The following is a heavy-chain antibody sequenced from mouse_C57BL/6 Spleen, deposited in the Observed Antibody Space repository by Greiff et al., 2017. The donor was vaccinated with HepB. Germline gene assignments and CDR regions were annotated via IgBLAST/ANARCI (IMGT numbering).Heavy chain of an antibody. D-gene: IGHD4-1*01. CDR2: ISDGGSYT. J-gene: IGHJ4*01. V-gene: IGHV5-4*01. CDR1: GFTFSSYA. Sequence: EVNVVESGGGLVKPGGSLKLSCAASGFTFSSYAMSWVRQTPEKRLEWVATISDGGSYTYYPDNVKGRFTISRDNAKNNLYLQMSHLKSEDTAMYYCARDRTGTWDYAMDYWGQGTSVTVSS. CDR3: ARDRTGTWDYAMDY.